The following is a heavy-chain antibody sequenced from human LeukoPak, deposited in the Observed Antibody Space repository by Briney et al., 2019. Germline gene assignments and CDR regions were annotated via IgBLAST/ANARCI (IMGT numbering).Heavy chain of an antibody. J-gene: IGHJ4*02. D-gene: IGHD3-3*01. CDR1: GFTFSSYA. CDR2: ISGSGGST. CDR3: AKAALHYDFWSGYWDYFDY. Sequence: GGSLRLSCAASGFTFSSYAMSWVRQAPGKGLEWVSAISGSGGSTYYGDSVKGRFTISRDNSKNTLYLQMNSLRAEDTAVYYCAKAALHYDFWSGYWDYFDYWGQGTLVTVSS. V-gene: IGHV3-23*01.